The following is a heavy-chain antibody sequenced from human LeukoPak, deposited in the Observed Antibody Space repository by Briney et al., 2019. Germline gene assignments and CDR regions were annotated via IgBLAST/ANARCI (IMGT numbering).Heavy chain of an antibody. CDR2: ISGSGGST. CDR1: GFTFSGYA. Sequence: GGSLRLSCAASGFTFSGYAMSWVRQAPGKGLEWVSAISGSGGSTYYADSVKGRFTISRDNSKNTLYLQMNSLRAEDTAVYYCAKARTPNIAVAGTPFDYWGQGTLVTVSS. V-gene: IGHV3-23*01. D-gene: IGHD6-19*01. J-gene: IGHJ4*02. CDR3: AKARTPNIAVAGTPFDY.